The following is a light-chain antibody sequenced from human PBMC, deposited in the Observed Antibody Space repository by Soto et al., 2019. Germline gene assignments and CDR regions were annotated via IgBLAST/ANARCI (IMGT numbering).Light chain of an antibody. J-gene: IGKJ4*01. Sequence: EIVLTQSPGALPLSPGERATLSCRASQSIRNSHSAWYQQKPGQAPRLLIYGASNRATGVSDRFSGSGSGTDFTLTITRLEPEDSAVYYCQQYDRSPLFGGGTKVEI. CDR1: QSIRNSH. CDR3: QQYDRSPL. CDR2: GAS. V-gene: IGKV3-20*01.